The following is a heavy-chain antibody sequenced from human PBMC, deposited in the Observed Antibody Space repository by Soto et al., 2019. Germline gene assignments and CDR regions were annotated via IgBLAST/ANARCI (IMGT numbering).Heavy chain of an antibody. Sequence: QISLKESGPTLVKPTQTLTLTCTFSGFSLPTDRVGVGWIRQPPGKALEWLAGIYWDDTKTYRPSLKSRLTITKDTSKIQVALTMTDMDPVDTATYYCAHAYGGRSLYWGQGTLVTVSS. CDR3: AHAYGGRSLY. V-gene: IGHV2-5*02. CDR2: IYWDDTK. J-gene: IGHJ4*02. D-gene: IGHD1-26*01. CDR1: GFSLPTDRVG.